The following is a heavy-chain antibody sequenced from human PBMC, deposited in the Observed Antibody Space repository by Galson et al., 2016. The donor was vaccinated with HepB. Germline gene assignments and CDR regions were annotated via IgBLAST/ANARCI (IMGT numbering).Heavy chain of an antibody. J-gene: IGHJ4*02. CDR3: ATLGFCGTTTCNF. Sequence: SLRLSCAVSGFTFNNAWMNWVRQAPGKGLEWVGRSKSKNDGGAIDYAAPVEGRFTISSDDSRNSVYLQMDSLRADDTAVYFCATLGFCGTTTCNFWGQGTLVTVSS. CDR2: SKSKNDGGAI. D-gene: IGHD2-2*01. CDR1: GFTFNNAW. V-gene: IGHV3-15*07.